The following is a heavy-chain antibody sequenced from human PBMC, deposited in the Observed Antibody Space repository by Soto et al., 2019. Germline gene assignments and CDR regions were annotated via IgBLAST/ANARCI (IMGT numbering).Heavy chain of an antibody. CDR3: AKDEPITLIAVSQNWFDP. V-gene: IGHV3-23*01. CDR2: IGGSGGNR. Sequence: PGGSLRLSCAASGFTFNAYAMTWVRQAPGKGLEWVSAIGGSGGNRYYAASVKGRFTISRDNSKDTLDLQMNRLRVEDTAVYYCAKDEPITLIAVSQNWFDPWGQGTLVTVSS. D-gene: IGHD3-22*01. CDR1: GFTFNAYA. J-gene: IGHJ5*02.